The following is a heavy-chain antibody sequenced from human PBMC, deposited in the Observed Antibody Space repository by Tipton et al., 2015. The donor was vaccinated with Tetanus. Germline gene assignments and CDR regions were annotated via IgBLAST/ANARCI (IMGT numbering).Heavy chain of an antibody. Sequence: QSGPEVKKPGASVKVSCKTSGYTFIRYDINWVRQATGQGLESIGWMNPDSGRTGYAQKFQGRVTMTRDTSISTAYMELSDLRSDDTAVYYGSRGELWVGESLDHRYDYWGQGTLVTVSS. J-gene: IGHJ4*02. CDR1: GYTFIRYD. CDR3: SRGELWVGESLDHRYDY. CDR2: MNPDSGRT. D-gene: IGHD3-10*01. V-gene: IGHV1-8*01.